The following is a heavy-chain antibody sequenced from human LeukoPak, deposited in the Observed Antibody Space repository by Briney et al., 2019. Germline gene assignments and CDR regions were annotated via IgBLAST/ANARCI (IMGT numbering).Heavy chain of an antibody. CDR3: ARDRQSYGSGSYLGY. J-gene: IGHJ4*02. CDR2: IYYSGTT. V-gene: IGHV4-39*02. CDR1: GGSISSSTYY. D-gene: IGHD3-10*01. Sequence: KPSETLSLTCTVSGGSISSSTYYWGWIRQPPGKGLEWIGSIYYSGTTYYNPSLKSRVTISVDTSKNQFSLKLNSVTAADTAVYYCARDRQSYGSGSYLGYWGQGTLVTVSS.